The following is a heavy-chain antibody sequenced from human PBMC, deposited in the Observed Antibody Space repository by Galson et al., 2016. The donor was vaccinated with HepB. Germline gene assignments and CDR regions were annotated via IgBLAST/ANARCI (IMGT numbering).Heavy chain of an antibody. V-gene: IGHV3-33*01. J-gene: IGHJ2*01. CDR1: GFTFSSYG. Sequence: SLRLSCAASGFTFSSYGMHWVRQAPGKGLEWVAVIWYDGSNKYYADSVKGRFTISRDNSKNTRYLQMNSLRAEDTAVYYCAREKIFGVVRPYFDLWGRGTLVTVSS. CDR3: AREKIFGVVRPYFDL. D-gene: IGHD3-3*01. CDR2: IWYDGSNK.